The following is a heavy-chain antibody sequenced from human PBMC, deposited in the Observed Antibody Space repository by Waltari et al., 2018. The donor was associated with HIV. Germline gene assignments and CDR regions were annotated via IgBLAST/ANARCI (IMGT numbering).Heavy chain of an antibody. CDR3: ARDGNSLDF. CDR1: GDSVSSKTVA. Sequence: QAGPGQQINSSETLSLTCGISGDSVSSKTVAWNGNRLSPSRGLEWRGRAAHRSRWSFVYGASVRNRIAITVDTSKNQLSLHLTSVTADDTATYCARDGNSLDFWGQGTVVTVSS. D-gene: IGHD1-26*01. CDR2: AAHRSRWSF. J-gene: IGHJ4*02. V-gene: IGHV6-1*01.